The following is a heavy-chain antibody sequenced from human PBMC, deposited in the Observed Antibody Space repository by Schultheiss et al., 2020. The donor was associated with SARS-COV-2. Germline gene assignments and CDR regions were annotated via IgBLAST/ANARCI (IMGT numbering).Heavy chain of an antibody. D-gene: IGHD3-22*01. CDR2: ISYDGSNK. V-gene: IGHV3-30*12. Sequence: GESLKISCAASGFTFSSYGMHWVRQAPGKGLEWVAVISYDGSNKYYADSVKGRFTISRDNSKNTLYLQMNSLRAEDTAVYYCARDRYYYDSSGYYYWYFDLWGRGTLVTVSS. J-gene: IGHJ2*01. CDR3: ARDRYYYDSSGYYYWYFDL. CDR1: GFTFSSYG.